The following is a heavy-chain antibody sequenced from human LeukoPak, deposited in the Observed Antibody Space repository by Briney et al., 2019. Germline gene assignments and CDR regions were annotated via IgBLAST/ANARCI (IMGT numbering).Heavy chain of an antibody. Sequence: QPGRSLRLSCAASGFTFSSYAMHWVRQAPGKGLEWVAVISYDGSNKYYADSVKGRFTISRDNSKNTLYLQMNSLRADDTAVYYCARAAWYSSSWQEGYYFDYWGQGTLVTVSS. J-gene: IGHJ4*02. V-gene: IGHV3-30*14. CDR2: ISYDGSNK. D-gene: IGHD6-13*01. CDR1: GFTFSSYA. CDR3: ARAAWYSSSWQEGYYFDY.